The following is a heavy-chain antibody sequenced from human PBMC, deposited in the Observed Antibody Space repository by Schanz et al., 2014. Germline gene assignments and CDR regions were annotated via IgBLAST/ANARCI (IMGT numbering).Heavy chain of an antibody. V-gene: IGHV3-21*01. CDR1: GITFTDYS. J-gene: IGHJ4*02. CDR2: ISPSGSYI. CDR3: TRGSGSRSYGWYYDS. Sequence: EVQVVEYGGGLVKPGGSLRLSCAPSGITFTDYSLNWVRQAPGKGLEWVSSISPSGSYIYYGDSVKGRFTISRDNAKTSVYLQMDSLRADDTAVYYCTRGSGSRSYGWYYDSWGQGTLVTVSS. D-gene: IGHD3-10*01.